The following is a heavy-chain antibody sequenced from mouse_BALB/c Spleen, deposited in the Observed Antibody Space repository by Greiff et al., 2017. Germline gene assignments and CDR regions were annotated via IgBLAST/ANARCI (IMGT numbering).Heavy chain of an antibody. V-gene: IGHV5-17*02. CDR2: ISSGSSTI. CDR3: ARFGYDGYSLYAMDD. J-gene: IGHJ4*01. D-gene: IGHD2-3*01. CDR1: GFTFSSFG. Sequence: EVKLMESGGGLVQPGGSRKLSSAASGFTFSSFGMHWVRQAPEKGLEWVAYISSGSSTIYYADTVKGRFTISRDNPKNTLFLQMTSLRSEDTAMYYCARFGYDGYSLYAMDDWGQGTSVTVSS.